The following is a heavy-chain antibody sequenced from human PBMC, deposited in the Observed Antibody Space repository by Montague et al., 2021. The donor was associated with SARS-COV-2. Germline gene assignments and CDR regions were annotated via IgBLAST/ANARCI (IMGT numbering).Heavy chain of an antibody. CDR2: INYSGKT. J-gene: IGHJ6*02. Sequence: SETLSLTCTVSGGSISSGTYYWGWVRQPPGKGLEWIGTINYSGKTYYXPSLKSRVTISVDTSKNQFSLKLSSVTAADTAVYYCTREGYQVLWSDYYYYGMDVWGQGTTVTVSS. D-gene: IGHD2-2*01. CDR1: GGSISSGTYY. CDR3: TREGYQVLWSDYYYYGMDV. V-gene: IGHV4-39*02.